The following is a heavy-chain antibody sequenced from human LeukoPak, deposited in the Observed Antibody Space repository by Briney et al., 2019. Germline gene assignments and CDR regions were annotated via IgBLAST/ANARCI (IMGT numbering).Heavy chain of an antibody. CDR3: ARSILCGGDCFNFDY. J-gene: IGHJ4*02. Sequence: SVKVSCKASGGTFSSYAISWVRQAPGQGLEWMGRIIPIFGIANYAQKFQGGVTITADKSTSTAYMELNSLRSEDTAVYCCARSILCGGDCFNFDYWGQGTLVTVSS. D-gene: IGHD2-21*02. CDR2: IIPIFGIA. CDR1: GGTFSSYA. V-gene: IGHV1-69*04.